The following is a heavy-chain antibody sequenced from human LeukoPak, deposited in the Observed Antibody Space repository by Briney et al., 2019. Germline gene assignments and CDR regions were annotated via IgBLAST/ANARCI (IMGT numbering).Heavy chain of an antibody. CDR2: TYYSGST. CDR3: ARGWNYYYYYMDV. D-gene: IGHD5-24*01. Sequence: KPSETLSLTCTVSGGSISTYYWSWIRKPPGKGLEWIGYTYYSGSTNYNPSLKSRVTISVDTSKNQFSLKLSSVTAADTAVYYCARGWNYYYYYMDVWGKGTTVTISS. V-gene: IGHV4-59*01. J-gene: IGHJ6*03. CDR1: GGSISTYY.